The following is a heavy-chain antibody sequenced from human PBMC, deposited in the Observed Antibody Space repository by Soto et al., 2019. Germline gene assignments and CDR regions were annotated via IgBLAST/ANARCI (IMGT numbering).Heavy chain of an antibody. CDR2: IYYSGST. CDR1: GGPISSYY. Sequence: PSETLSLTCTVSGGPISSYYWSWIRQPPGKGLEWIGYIYYSGSTNYNPSLKSRVTISVDTSKNQFSLKLSSVTAADTAVYYCARDGSPHYYDSSGYTDPYGMDFWGQGTTVPVSS. V-gene: IGHV4-59*01. D-gene: IGHD3-22*01. CDR3: ARDGSPHYYDSSGYTDPYGMDF. J-gene: IGHJ6*02.